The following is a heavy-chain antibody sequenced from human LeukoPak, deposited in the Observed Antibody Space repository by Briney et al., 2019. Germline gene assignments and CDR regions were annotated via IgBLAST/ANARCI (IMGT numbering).Heavy chain of an antibody. CDR2: INWNGGST. D-gene: IGHD6-19*01. V-gene: IGHV3-20*04. Sequence: GGSLRLSCAASGFTFDDHGTSWVRQVPGKGLEWVSGINWNGGSTGYADSVKGRFTISRDNAKNSLYLQMNSLRAEDTALYYCAAGDRNGWYLDYWGQGTLVTVSS. CDR1: GFTFDDHG. CDR3: AAGDRNGWYLDY. J-gene: IGHJ4*02.